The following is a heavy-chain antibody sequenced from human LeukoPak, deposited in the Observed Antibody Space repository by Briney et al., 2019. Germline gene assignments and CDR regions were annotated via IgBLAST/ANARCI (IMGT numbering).Heavy chain of an antibody. D-gene: IGHD3-10*01. CDR3: AKAPGITMVYYYGMDV. Sequence: GGSLRLSCAASGYTFSSYAMSWVRQAPGKGLEWVSAISGSGGSTYYADSVKGRFTISRDNSKNTLYLQMNSLRAEDTAVYYCAKAPGITMVYYYGMDVWGQGTTVTVSS. V-gene: IGHV3-23*01. CDR1: GYTFSSYA. J-gene: IGHJ6*02. CDR2: ISGSGGST.